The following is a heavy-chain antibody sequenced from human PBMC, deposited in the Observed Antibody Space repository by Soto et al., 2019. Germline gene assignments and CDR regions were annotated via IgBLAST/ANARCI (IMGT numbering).Heavy chain of an antibody. CDR2: IYVDGTT. D-gene: IGHD2-21*02. CDR3: IKGKVGTDPNWLDP. J-gene: IGHJ5*02. Sequence: EVQLVASGGGLVQPGGSLRLSCAASGFSVGSSYLYWVRQAPGRGLQWVSSIYVDGTTYYTDSVKGRFSISRDSSKNTLYLQMNSRGAEDTALYYCIKGKVGTDPNWLDPWGQGRLVTVSS. V-gene: IGHV3-66*01. CDR1: GFSVGSSY.